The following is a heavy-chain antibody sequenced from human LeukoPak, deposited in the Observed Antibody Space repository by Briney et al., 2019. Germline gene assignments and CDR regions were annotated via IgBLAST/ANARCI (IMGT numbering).Heavy chain of an antibody. V-gene: IGHV1-46*01. CDR3: ARSGMASFDY. CDR2: INPSGGST. CDR1: GYTFTRFY. D-gene: IGHD6-13*01. Sequence: ASVKVSCKASGYTFTRFYMHWVRQAPGQGREWMGIINPSGGSTSYTQKFQGRATMTRDTSTTTVYMELSSLRAEDTAVYYCARSGMASFDYWGQGTLVTVSS. J-gene: IGHJ4*02.